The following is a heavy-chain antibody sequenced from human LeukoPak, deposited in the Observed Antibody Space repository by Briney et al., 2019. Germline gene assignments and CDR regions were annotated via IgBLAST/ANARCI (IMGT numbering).Heavy chain of an antibody. Sequence: GGSLRLSCAPSGFTFSNYAMNWVRQAPGKGLEWVSYINSRSGIIRYADSVKGRFTISRDNAKKSLDLQMNSLRAEDTAVYYCARDARDYGDYDYWGQGTLVTVSS. J-gene: IGHJ4*02. CDR2: INSRSGII. CDR3: ARDARDYGDYDY. D-gene: IGHD4-17*01. V-gene: IGHV3-48*01. CDR1: GFTFSNYA.